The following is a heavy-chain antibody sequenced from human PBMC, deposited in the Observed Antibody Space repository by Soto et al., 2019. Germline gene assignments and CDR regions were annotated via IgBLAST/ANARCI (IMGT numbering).Heavy chain of an antibody. CDR2: IYWNDNK. J-gene: IGHJ5*02. V-gene: IGHV2-5*01. CDR3: AHDGSRGYNPNWFDP. Sequence: SGPTLVNPTQTLTLTCTFSGFSLSTNGVGVAWIRQPPGKALEWLALIYWNDNKRYNPSLESRLTITKDTSKNQVVLTMTNMDPADTATYYCAHDGSRGYNPNWFDPWGQGALVTVSS. CDR1: GFSLSTNGVG. D-gene: IGHD3-10*01.